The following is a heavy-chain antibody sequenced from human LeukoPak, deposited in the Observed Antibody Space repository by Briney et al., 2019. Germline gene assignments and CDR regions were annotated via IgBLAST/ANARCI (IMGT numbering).Heavy chain of an antibody. J-gene: IGHJ4*02. Sequence: ASVKVSCKASGYTFTGYYMHWVRQAPGQGLEWMGWINPNSGGTNYAQKFQGRVTMTRDTSISTAYMELSRLRSDDTAVHYCARASPYGSYSDYWGQGTLVTVSS. CDR2: INPNSGGT. CDR1: GYTFTGYY. CDR3: ARASPYGSYSDY. D-gene: IGHD1-26*01. V-gene: IGHV1-2*02.